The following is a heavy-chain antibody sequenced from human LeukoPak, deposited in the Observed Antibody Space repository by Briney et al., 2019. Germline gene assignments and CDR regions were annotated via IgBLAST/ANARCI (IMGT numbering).Heavy chain of an antibody. CDR1: GFTFSGYA. J-gene: IGHJ4*02. CDR3: AREEYSSSLDY. Sequence: GGSLRLSCAAFGFTFSGYAMHWVRQAPGKGLEWVAVISYDGSNKYYADSVKGRLTISRDNSKNTLYLQMNSLRAEDTAVYYRAREEYSSSLDYWGQGTLVTVSS. D-gene: IGHD6-6*01. CDR2: ISYDGSNK. V-gene: IGHV3-30*04.